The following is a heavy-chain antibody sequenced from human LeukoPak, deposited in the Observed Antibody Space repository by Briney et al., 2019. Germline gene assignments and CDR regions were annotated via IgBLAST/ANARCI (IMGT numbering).Heavy chain of an antibody. CDR2: IIPIFGTA. V-gene: IGHV1-69*05. Sequence: SVKVSCKASGGTFSSYAISWVRQAPGQGLEWMGRIIPIFGTANYAQKFQGRVTITTDESTSTAYMELRSLRSDDTAVYYCARDGLVAGLIDYWGQGTLVTVSP. D-gene: IGHD6-19*01. CDR1: GGTFSSYA. J-gene: IGHJ4*02. CDR3: ARDGLVAGLIDY.